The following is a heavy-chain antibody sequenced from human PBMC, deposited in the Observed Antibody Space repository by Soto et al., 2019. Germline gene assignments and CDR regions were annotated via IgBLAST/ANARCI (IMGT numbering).Heavy chain of an antibody. CDR2: AYHSGST. V-gene: IGHV4-4*02. CDR1: GGFTSTNNW. CDR3: ARSPPSSYYGGSGTFDY. J-gene: IGHJ4*02. D-gene: IGHD3-10*01. Sequence: SETLSLTCAVSGGFTSTNNWWSWVRQPPGKGLEWIGDAYHSGSTEYNPSLKSRVSISVDKSKNQISLKLTSATAADTAVYYCARSPPSSYYGGSGTFDYWGRGTLVTVSS.